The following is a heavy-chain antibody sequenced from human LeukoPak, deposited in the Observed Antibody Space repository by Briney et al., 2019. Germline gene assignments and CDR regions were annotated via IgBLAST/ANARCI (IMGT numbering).Heavy chain of an antibody. CDR1: GGSFSNYY. CDR3: ARQPPQYYGMDV. V-gene: IGHV4-4*07. CDR2: IYTSGST. Sequence: SETLSLTCTVSGGSFSNYYWSWIRQPAGKGLEWIGRIYTSGSTNYNPSVKSRVTMSVDTSNNQFPLKLTSVTAADTAVYYCARQPPQYYGMDVGAQGTRVTVS. J-gene: IGHJ6*02.